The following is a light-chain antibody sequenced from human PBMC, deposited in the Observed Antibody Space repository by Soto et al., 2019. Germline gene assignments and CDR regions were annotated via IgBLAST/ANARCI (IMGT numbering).Light chain of an antibody. J-gene: IGLJ3*02. CDR3: QSYDSSLSGWL. V-gene: IGLV1-40*01. CDR2: ANI. Sequence: QSVLTQPPSVSGAPGQRVTISCTGSSSNIGADYDIHWYQHLPGTAPKLLIYANINRPSGVPDRFSGSKSGTSASLAITELQAEDEADYYCQSYDSSLSGWLFGGGTKVTDL. CDR1: SSNIGADYD.